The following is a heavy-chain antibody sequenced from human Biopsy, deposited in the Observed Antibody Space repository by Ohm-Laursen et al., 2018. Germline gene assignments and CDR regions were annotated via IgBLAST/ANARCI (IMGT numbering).Heavy chain of an antibody. J-gene: IGHJ4*02. D-gene: IGHD3-16*02. CDR2: ITNTGRTV. CDR3: TRVRTFGGVIGGYYFDS. V-gene: IGHV3-11*01. CDR1: GFTFSDYY. Sequence: GSLRLSCAASGFTFSDYYMNWIRQAPGKGLEWVSFITNTGRTVYADSVKGRFTISGDNADNSLHLQMKSLRADDTAVYYCTRVRTFGGVIGGYYFDSWGQGILVTVSS.